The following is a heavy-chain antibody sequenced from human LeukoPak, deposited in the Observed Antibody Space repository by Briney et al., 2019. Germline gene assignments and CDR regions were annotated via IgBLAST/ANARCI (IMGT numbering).Heavy chain of an antibody. D-gene: IGHD3-22*01. CDR3: ARLRFSSGPLFDY. CDR1: GGSFSGYY. CDR2: INHSGST. J-gene: IGHJ4*02. Sequence: SETLSLTCAVYGGSFSGYYWGWIRQPPGKGLEWIGEINHSGSTNYNPSLKSRVTISVDTSKNQFSLKLSSVTAADTALYYCARLRFSSGPLFDYWGQGALVTVSS. V-gene: IGHV4-34*01.